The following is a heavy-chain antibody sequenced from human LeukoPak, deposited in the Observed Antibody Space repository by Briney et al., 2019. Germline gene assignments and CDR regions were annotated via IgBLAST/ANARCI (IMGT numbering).Heavy chain of an antibody. CDR2: FYRGDST. CDR1: GFTFSSSY. J-gene: IGHJ4*02. D-gene: IGHD2-15*01. V-gene: IGHV3-53*01. Sequence: GGSLRLSCAASGFTFSSSYMYWVRQAPGKGLEWVSFFYRGDSTYYAESVRGRFTISRDNSKNTLYLLMNSLIPEDTAVYYCAREVVSTPSYFDSWGQGTLVTVSS. CDR3: AREVVSTPSYFDS.